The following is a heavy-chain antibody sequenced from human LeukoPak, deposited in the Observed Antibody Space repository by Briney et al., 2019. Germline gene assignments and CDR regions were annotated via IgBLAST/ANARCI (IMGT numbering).Heavy chain of an antibody. D-gene: IGHD5-18*01. J-gene: IGHJ4*02. V-gene: IGHV5-51*01. CDR3: ARTVRGYSYGPIDY. Sequence: GGSLKITCKGSGYTFTTYWIGWVRQMPGKGLEWMGLIYPGNSDTRYSPSFHGQVTISADKSISTAYLQWSSLKASDTAMYYCARTVRGYSYGPIDYWGQGTLVTVSS. CDR2: IYPGNSDT. CDR1: GYTFTTYW.